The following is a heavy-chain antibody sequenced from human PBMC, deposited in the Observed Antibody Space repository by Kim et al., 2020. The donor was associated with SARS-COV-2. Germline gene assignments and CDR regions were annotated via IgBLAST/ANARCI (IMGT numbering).Heavy chain of an antibody. Sequence: GESLKISCKGSGYSFTNYWIGWVRQMPGKGLEWMGIIWPDDSDTKYSPSFQGQVTISADRSISTAYREWSSLKASDTAMYYCARQSGRTSGGFDPWGQGTLVTVSS. V-gene: IGHV5-51*01. CDR2: IWPDDSDT. J-gene: IGHJ5*02. D-gene: IGHD6-25*01. CDR3: ARQSGRTSGGFDP. CDR1: GYSFTNYW.